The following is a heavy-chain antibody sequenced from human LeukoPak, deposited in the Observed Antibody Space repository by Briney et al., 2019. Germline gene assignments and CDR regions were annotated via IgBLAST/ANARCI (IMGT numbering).Heavy chain of an antibody. CDR2: ISSSSGTI. CDR1: GFTFSSYS. CDR3: ARVYDYGDYPYYFDY. D-gene: IGHD4-17*01. J-gene: IGHJ4*02. V-gene: IGHV3-48*01. Sequence: GGSLRLSCAASGFTFSSYSMNRVRQAPGKGLEWVSYISSSSGTIYYADSVKGRFTISRDNAKNSLYLQMNSLRAEDTAVYYCARVYDYGDYPYYFDYWGQGTLVTVSS.